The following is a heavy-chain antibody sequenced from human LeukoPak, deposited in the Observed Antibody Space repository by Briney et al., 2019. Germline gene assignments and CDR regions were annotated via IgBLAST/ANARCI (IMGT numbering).Heavy chain of an antibody. CDR2: INSDGSST. V-gene: IGHV3-74*01. Sequence: GGSLRLSCAASGFTFGNYWMHWVRQAPGKGPVWVSRINSDGSSTSYADSVQGRFTISRDSAKNTLLLQMNSLRVEDTAVYYCASTNRLDYWGQGTLVTVSS. CDR1: GFTFGNYW. J-gene: IGHJ4*02. D-gene: IGHD2/OR15-2a*01. CDR3: ASTNRLDY.